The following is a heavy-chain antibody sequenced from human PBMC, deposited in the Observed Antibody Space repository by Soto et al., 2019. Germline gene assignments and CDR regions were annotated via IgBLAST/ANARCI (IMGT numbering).Heavy chain of an antibody. CDR2: INTDGSST. D-gene: IGHD1-26*01. Sequence: PGGSLRLSCTASGFSFSSNWMHWVRQAPGKGLVWVSRINTDGSSTSYAGSVKGRFTISRDNAKNTLYLQMDSLRAEDTAVYYCARLKNIVGASANFDYWGQGTLVTVPQ. CDR3: ARLKNIVGASANFDY. J-gene: IGHJ4*02. CDR1: GFSFSSNW. V-gene: IGHV3-74*01.